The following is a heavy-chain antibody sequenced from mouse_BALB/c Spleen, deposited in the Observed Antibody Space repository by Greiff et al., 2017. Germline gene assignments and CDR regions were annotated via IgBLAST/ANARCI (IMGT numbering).Heavy chain of an antibody. Sequence: QVQLKQPGAELVKPGASVKLSCKASGYTFTSYYMYWVKQRPGQGLEWIGGINPSNGGTNFNEKFKSKATLTVDKSSSTAYMQLSSLTSEDSAVYYCTRSFLPHYYGSSFAYWGQGTLVTVSA. CDR1: GYTFTSYY. V-gene: IGHV1S81*02. D-gene: IGHD1-1*01. CDR2: INPSNGGT. CDR3: TRSFLPHYYGSSFAY. J-gene: IGHJ3*01.